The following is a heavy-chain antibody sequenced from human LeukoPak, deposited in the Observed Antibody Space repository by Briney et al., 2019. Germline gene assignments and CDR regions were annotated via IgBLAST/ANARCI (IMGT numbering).Heavy chain of an antibody. J-gene: IGHJ4*02. Sequence: PGGSLRLSCAASGFTFSSHNMNWVRQAPGTGLEWVSYIGSSSSPIYYADSVKGRFTISRDNAKNSLYLQMNSLRAEDTAVYYCARPYSSGWDYFDYWGQGTLVTVSS. CDR2: IGSSSSPI. CDR3: ARPYSSGWDYFDY. V-gene: IGHV3-48*01. D-gene: IGHD6-19*01. CDR1: GFTFSSHN.